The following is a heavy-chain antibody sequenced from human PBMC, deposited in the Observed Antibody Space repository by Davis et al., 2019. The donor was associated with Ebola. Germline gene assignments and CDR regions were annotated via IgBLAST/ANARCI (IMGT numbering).Heavy chain of an antibody. J-gene: IGHJ6*02. V-gene: IGHV3-23*01. CDR2: ISGSGGST. Sequence: GGSLRLSCAASGFTFISYWMNWVRQAPGKGLEWVSTISGSGGSTYYADSVKGRFTISRDNSKNTLYLQMNSLRAEDTAVYYCASSLTLYYDFWSGNYGMDVWGQGTTVTVSS. CDR1: GFTFISYW. CDR3: ASSLTLYYDFWSGNYGMDV. D-gene: IGHD3-3*01.